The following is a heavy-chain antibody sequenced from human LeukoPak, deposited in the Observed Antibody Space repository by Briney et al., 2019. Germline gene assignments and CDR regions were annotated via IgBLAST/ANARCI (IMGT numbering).Heavy chain of an antibody. Sequence: GESLKISCKGSGYSFTSYWIGWVRPMPGKGLEWMGIIYPGYSDTKYSPSFQAKVTISADKSISTAYLQWSSLKASDTAMYYCARRTVMDFDYWGQGTLVTVSS. CDR3: ARRTVMDFDY. D-gene: IGHD4-17*01. V-gene: IGHV5-51*01. J-gene: IGHJ4*02. CDR1: GYSFTSYW. CDR2: IYPGYSDT.